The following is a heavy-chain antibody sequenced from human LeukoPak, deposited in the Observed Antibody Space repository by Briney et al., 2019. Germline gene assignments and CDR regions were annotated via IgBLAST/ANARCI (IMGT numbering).Heavy chain of an antibody. CDR3: ARASPRGGASMDV. D-gene: IGHD1-26*01. CDR2: IKQDGSEK. J-gene: IGHJ6*02. V-gene: IGHV3-7*01. Sequence: TGGSLRLSCAASGFTFSNYWMGWVRQAPGKGLEWVANIKQDGSEKYFVDSVKGRFTISRDNTKSSLYLQMNSLRDEDTAVYYCARASPRGGASMDVWGQGTTVTVSS. CDR1: GFTFSNYW.